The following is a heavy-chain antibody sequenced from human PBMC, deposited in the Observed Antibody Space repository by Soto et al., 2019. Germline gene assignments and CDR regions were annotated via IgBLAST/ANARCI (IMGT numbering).Heavy chain of an antibody. CDR2: IWYDGSNK. J-gene: IGHJ6*02. CDR3: ARAGDYDILTGHLDV. Sequence: QVQLVESGGGVVQPGRSLRLSCAASGFTFSSYGMHWVRQAPGKGLEWVAVIWYDGSNKYYADSVKGRFTISRDNSKNTLYLQMNRLRAEDTAVYYCARAGDYDILTGHLDVWGQGTTVTVSS. CDR1: GFTFSSYG. D-gene: IGHD3-9*01. V-gene: IGHV3-33*01.